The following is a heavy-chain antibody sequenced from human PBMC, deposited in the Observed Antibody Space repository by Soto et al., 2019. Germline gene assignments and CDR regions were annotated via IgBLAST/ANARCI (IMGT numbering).Heavy chain of an antibody. CDR3: ARVPPQGYDFWSGYYKSYYYYYDMDV. D-gene: IGHD3-3*01. CDR2: IIPIFGTA. Sequence: QVQLVQSGAEVKKPGSSVKVSCKASGGTFSSYAISWVRQAPGQGLEWMGGIIPIFGTANYAQKFQGRVTITADESTSTAYMELSSLRSEDTAVYYCARVPPQGYDFWSGYYKSYYYYYDMDVWGQGTTVTVSS. V-gene: IGHV1-69*01. CDR1: GGTFSSYA. J-gene: IGHJ6*02.